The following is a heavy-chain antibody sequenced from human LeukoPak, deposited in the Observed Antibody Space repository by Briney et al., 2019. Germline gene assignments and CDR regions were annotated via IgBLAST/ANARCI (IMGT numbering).Heavy chain of an antibody. CDR2: IYTSGST. J-gene: IGHJ6*04. V-gene: IGHV4-4*09. Sequence: PSETLSLTCTVSGGSISSYYWSWIRQAPGKGLNWIGYIYTSGSTNYNPSLKSRVTISMDTSKNQFSLNLSSVTAADTAVYYCVRAPRGAVYYYGMDVWGKGTTVTVSS. CDR3: VRAPRGAVYYYGMDV. CDR1: GGSISSYY. D-gene: IGHD3-10*01.